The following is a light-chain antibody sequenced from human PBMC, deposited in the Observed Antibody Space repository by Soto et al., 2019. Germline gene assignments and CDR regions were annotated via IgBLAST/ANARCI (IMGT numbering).Light chain of an antibody. V-gene: IGKV3D-15*01. Sequence: EIVMTQSPATLSVSPGERATLSCRASQSVSSNLAWYQQKPGQAPRLIHYVSSTRATGIPARLCGSGCGTVFTLNIISLPSEDYAVYYCQQNNNSHPTFGHGTKVDIK. CDR2: VSS. J-gene: IGKJ3*01. CDR3: QQNNNSHPT. CDR1: QSVSSN.